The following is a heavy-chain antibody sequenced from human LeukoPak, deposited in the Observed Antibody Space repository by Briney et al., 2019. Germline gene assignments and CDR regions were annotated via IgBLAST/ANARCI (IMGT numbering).Heavy chain of an antibody. V-gene: IGHV3-74*01. Sequence: GGSLRLSCAVSGFTFNTYWMHWVRQGPGRGLVWVSRITNDGTTSYADSVKGQFTISRDNAKNTLYLLMNSLRAEDTAVYYCARDRGLSPDYWGQGTLVTVSS. CDR2: ITNDGTT. CDR3: ARDRGLSPDY. J-gene: IGHJ4*02. D-gene: IGHD3-10*01. CDR1: GFTFNTYW.